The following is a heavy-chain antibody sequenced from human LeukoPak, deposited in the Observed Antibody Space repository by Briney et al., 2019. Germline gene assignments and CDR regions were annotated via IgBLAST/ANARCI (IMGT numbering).Heavy chain of an antibody. CDR1: GGSISSYY. V-gene: IGHV4-59*01. CDR3: ARDFPYYRSHPTNWFDP. J-gene: IGHJ5*02. Sequence: PSETLSLTCTVSGGSISSYYWSWIRQPPGKGLEWIGYIYYSGSTNYNPSLKSRVTISVDTSKNQFSLKLSSVTAADTAVYYCARDFPYYRSHPTNWFDPWGQGTLVTVSS. D-gene: IGHD1-26*01. CDR2: IYYSGST.